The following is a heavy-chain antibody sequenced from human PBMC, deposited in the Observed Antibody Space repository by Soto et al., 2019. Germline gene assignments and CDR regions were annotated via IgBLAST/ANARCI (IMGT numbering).Heavy chain of an antibody. CDR3: AKDEYRAVACTSPQDAFSI. J-gene: IGHJ3*02. CDR1: GFTFSSYA. CDR2: ISGSGGST. D-gene: IGHD6-19*01. V-gene: IGHV3-23*01. Sequence: GGSLRLSCAASGFTFSSYAMSWVRQAPGKGLEWVSAISGSGGSTYYADSVKGRFTISRDNSKNTLYLQMNSLRAEDTAVYYCAKDEYRAVACTSPQDAFSIWGQGTMVTVAS.